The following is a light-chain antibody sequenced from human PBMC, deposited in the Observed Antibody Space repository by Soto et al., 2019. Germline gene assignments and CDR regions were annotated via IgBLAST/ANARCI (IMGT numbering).Light chain of an antibody. V-gene: IGLV2-23*03. CDR3: CSYARSSTFI. Sequence: QSVLTQPASVSGSPGQSITISCARTSSDVGTYNLVSWYQQHPGKAPKLMIYEGTTRPSGVSNRFSGSKSGNTASLTISGLQAEDEANYYCCSYARSSTFIFGGGTKLTVL. CDR2: EGT. CDR1: SSDVGTYNL. J-gene: IGLJ2*01.